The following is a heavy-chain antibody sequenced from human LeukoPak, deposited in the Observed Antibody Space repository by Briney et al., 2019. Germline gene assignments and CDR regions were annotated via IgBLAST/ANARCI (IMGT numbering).Heavy chain of an antibody. CDR3: AKEPDFWSEQNWFDL. D-gene: IGHD3-3*01. J-gene: IGHJ5*02. CDR2: ISSRSDST. V-gene: IGHV3-23*01. CDR1: GFSFSSYA. Sequence: GGSLRLSCAASGFSFSSYAMSWVRQAPGKGLEWVSAISSRSDSTYFADSVKGRFTISRDNSKNTLHLQMHSLRAEDTAVYYCAKEPDFWSEQNWFDLWGQGSLVTVSS.